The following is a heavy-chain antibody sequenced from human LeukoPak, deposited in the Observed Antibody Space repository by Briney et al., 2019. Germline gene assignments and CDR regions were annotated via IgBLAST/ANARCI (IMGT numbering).Heavy chain of an antibody. CDR3: ARDWGAAGLWDY. CDR1: GFTFSNYW. D-gene: IGHD6-13*01. Sequence: GGSLRLSCAPSGFTFSNYWMSWVRQAPGKGLEWVANIKEDGSEKNYVDSVKGRFTVSRDNAKNSLYLQMNSLRGDDAAIYYCARDWGAAGLWDYWGQGTLVTVSS. V-gene: IGHV3-7*05. CDR2: IKEDGSEK. J-gene: IGHJ4*02.